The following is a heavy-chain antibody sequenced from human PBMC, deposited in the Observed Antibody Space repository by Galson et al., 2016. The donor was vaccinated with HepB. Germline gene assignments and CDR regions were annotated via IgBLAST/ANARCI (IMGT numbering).Heavy chain of an antibody. Sequence: ETLSLTCGVSGGSISSSNWWSWVRQPPGKGLEWIGEIYHSGGTNYNPSLKSRVTISVDKSKNQFSLRLSSVTAADTAVYYCVRGTTVTTRFDYWGQGTLVTVSS. CDR1: GGSISSSNW. D-gene: IGHD4-17*01. CDR3: VRGTTVTTRFDY. CDR2: IYHSGGT. V-gene: IGHV4-4*02. J-gene: IGHJ4*02.